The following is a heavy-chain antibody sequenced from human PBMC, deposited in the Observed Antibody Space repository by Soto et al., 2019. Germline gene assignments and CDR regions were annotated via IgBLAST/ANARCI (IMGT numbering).Heavy chain of an antibody. V-gene: IGHV3-7*01. CDR2: IKQDGTEK. CDR3: ARGQWNYGY. Sequence: GGSLRLSCTASGFTFHNYYMNWVRQAPGKGLEWVANIKQDGTEKYYVDSVKGRFTVSRDNAKNSLYLQMNSLRAEDTAVYYCARGQWNYGYWGQGPLVTVSS. D-gene: IGHD1-7*01. CDR1: GFTFHNYY. J-gene: IGHJ4*02.